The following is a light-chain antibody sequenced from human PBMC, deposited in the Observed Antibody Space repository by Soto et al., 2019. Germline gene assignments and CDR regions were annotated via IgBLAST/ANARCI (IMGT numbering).Light chain of an antibody. CDR3: QQLINWLYT. J-gene: IGKJ2*01. CDR1: QSVSNS. V-gene: IGKV3-11*01. CDR2: DAS. Sequence: EIVLTQSPATLSLSPGEIATLSCRARQSVSNSLAWYQQKSGQAPRLLIHDASNRASGVPARFSGSGSGTDFTITISSLKPDDFAVYDSQQLINWLYTAGKGTNLEIK.